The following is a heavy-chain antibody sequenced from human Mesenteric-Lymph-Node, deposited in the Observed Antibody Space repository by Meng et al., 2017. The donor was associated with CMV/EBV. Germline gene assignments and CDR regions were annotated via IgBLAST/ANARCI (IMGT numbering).Heavy chain of an antibody. CDR3: ARGSSYDILTGYFDY. Sequence: GRVHQWAAGLLRPSETLSVTCAVDGGSFSGYYWNWIRQSPGKGLEWIGEINHSGSTTYNPSFTSRIIISVDTSTNQISLNMSSVTAADTAVYYCARGSSYDILTGYFDYWGQGALVTVSS. J-gene: IGHJ4*02. D-gene: IGHD3-9*01. CDR2: INHSGST. V-gene: IGHV4-34*01. CDR1: GGSFSGYY.